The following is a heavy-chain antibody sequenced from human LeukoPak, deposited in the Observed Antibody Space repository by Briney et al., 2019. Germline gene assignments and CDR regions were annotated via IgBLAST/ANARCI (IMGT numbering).Heavy chain of an antibody. J-gene: IGHJ6*02. CDR1: GFTFSTYS. Sequence: GGSLRLSCAASGFTFSTYSMNWVRQAPGKGLEWVSSISSTSSYIYYADSVKGRFTISRDNAKNSLYLQMNSLRAEDTAVYYCAWPTGIFYYGMDVWGQGTTVTVSS. D-gene: IGHD4-17*01. V-gene: IGHV3-21*06. CDR3: AWPTGIFYYGMDV. CDR2: ISSTSSYI.